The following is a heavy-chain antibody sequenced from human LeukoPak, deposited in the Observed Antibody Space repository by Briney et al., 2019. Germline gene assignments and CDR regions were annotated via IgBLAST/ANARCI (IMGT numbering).Heavy chain of an antibody. V-gene: IGHV6-1*01. J-gene: IGHJ4*02. Sequence: SQTLSLTCAISGDSVSTNSAAWNWIRQSPSRGLEWLGRTYYRSKWYNEYAVSVRSRITIDADTSKNQFSVHLNSVTPEDTAVYYCASASSHRIAAGGDYWGQGTLVTVSS. CDR1: GDSVSTNSAA. CDR2: TYYRSKWYN. CDR3: ASASSHRIAAGGDY. D-gene: IGHD6-13*01.